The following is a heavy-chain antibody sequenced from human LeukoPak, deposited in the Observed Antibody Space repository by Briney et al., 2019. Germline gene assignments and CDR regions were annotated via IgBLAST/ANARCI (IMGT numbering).Heavy chain of an antibody. J-gene: IGHJ4*02. V-gene: IGHV1-8*02. Sequence: ASVKVSCKASGYAFTSYDINWVRQATGQGLEWMGWMNPNSGNTGYAQKFQGRVTMTTDTSTSTAYMELRSLRSDDTAVYYCARVTVGDSFDYWGQGTLVTVSS. CDR3: ARVTVGDSFDY. D-gene: IGHD1-26*01. CDR2: MNPNSGNT. CDR1: GYAFTSYD.